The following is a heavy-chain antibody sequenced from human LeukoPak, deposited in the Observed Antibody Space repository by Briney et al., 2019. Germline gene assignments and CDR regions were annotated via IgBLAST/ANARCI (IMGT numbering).Heavy chain of an antibody. CDR2: ISWNSGSI. CDR3: AKASLGPTSYYYYMDV. D-gene: IGHD2-2*01. Sequence: GGSLRLSCAASGFTFDDYAMHWVRHAPGKGLEWVSGISWNSGSIGYADSVKGRFTISRDNAKNSLYLQMNSLRAEDTALYYCAKASLGPTSYYYYMDVWGKGTTVTVSS. V-gene: IGHV3-9*01. J-gene: IGHJ6*03. CDR1: GFTFDDYA.